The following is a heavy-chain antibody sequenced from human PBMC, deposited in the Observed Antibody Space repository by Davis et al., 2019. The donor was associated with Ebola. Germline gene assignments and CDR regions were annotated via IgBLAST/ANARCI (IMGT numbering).Heavy chain of an antibody. V-gene: IGHV3-30*04. D-gene: IGHD7-27*01. CDR1: GFTFSSYA. J-gene: IGHJ4*02. Sequence: PGGSLRLSCAASGFTFSSYAMHWVRQAPGKGLEWVAVISYDGSNKYYADSVKGRFTISRDNSKNTLYLQMNSLRAEDTAVYYCATNAWDWGQGTLVTVSS. CDR2: ISYDGSNK. CDR3: ATNAWD.